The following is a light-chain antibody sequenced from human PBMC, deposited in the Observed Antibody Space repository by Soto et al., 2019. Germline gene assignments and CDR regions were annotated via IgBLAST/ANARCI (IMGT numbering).Light chain of an antibody. V-gene: IGKV1-39*01. CDR1: QSISTY. CDR2: AAY. Sequence: EIQMTQSQSSMSASVGDRVTVTCRASQSISTYLNWYQQRPGKAHNLLIYAAYNMQSGVPSRFSGNGSGTDFALTIRSLQPEDFSTYYCKQGSTTPITFGLGTRLEI. J-gene: IGKJ5*01. CDR3: KQGSTTPIT.